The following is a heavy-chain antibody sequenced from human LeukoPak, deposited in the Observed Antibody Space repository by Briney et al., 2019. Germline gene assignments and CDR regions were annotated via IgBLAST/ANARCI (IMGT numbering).Heavy chain of an antibody. CDR1: GFTFSSYA. D-gene: IGHD6-13*01. Sequence: GGSLRLSCAASGFTFSSYAMSWVRQAPGKGLEWISLIYSDGFTYYADSVKGRFTISRDNSKNTLYLQMNSLRAADTAVYYCARGAAANPWGQGTLVTVSS. J-gene: IGHJ5*02. CDR2: IYSDGFT. CDR3: ARGAAANP. V-gene: IGHV3-66*01.